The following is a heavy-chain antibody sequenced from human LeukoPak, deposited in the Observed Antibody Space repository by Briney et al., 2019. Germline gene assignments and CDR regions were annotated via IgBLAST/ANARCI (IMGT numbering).Heavy chain of an antibody. D-gene: IGHD3-22*01. CDR3: AKLQDFYDNSGYSYFDN. V-gene: IGHV3-23*01. CDR1: GFTFSNYA. Sequence: GGSLRLSCAASGFTFSNYAMSWVSQAPGKGLEWVSSITGNALNTYQADFIKGRFTISRDDSKNTLYLHLSSLRVEDTAVYYCAKLQDFYDNSGYSYFDNWGQGTLVTVSS. CDR2: ITGNALNT. J-gene: IGHJ4*02.